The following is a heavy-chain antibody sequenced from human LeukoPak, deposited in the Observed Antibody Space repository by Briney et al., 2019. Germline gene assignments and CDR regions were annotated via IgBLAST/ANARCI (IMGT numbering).Heavy chain of an antibody. CDR3: ARGIESYGDYGY. V-gene: IGHV4-59*01. D-gene: IGHD4-17*01. Sequence: SETLSLTCTVSGGSIGGSYWSWIRQPPGKGLEWIAYMYNSGSTNYNPSLKSRVTISIDTSKNQFSLKLSSLTAADTAIYYCARGIESYGDYGYWGQGILVTVSS. J-gene: IGHJ4*02. CDR1: GGSIGGSY. CDR2: MYNSGST.